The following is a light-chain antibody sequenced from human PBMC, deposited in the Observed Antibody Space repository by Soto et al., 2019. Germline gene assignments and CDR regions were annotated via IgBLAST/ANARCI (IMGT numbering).Light chain of an antibody. J-gene: IGKJ5*01. CDR3: QQYNNWRA. CDR1: QSVSSN. CDR2: GAS. Sequence: EIVMTQSPATLSVSPWERATLSCRATQSVSSNLAWYQQKPGQAPRLLIYGASTRATGIPARVSGSGSGTEFTLTISSLQSEDFAVYYCQQYNNWRAFGQGTRLEIK. V-gene: IGKV3-15*01.